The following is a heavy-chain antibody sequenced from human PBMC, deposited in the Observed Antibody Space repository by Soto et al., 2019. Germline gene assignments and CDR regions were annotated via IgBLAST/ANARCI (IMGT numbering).Heavy chain of an antibody. Sequence: QLQLQESGPGLVKPSETLSLTCTVSGGSISSSSYYWGWIRQPPGKGLEWIGSIYYSGSTYYNPSLKSRVAISVDTSKNQFSLKLSSVTAADTAVYYCARHHWGDYGDYFAFDYWGQGTLVTVSS. V-gene: IGHV4-39*01. J-gene: IGHJ4*02. D-gene: IGHD4-17*01. CDR3: ARHHWGDYGDYFAFDY. CDR2: IYYSGST. CDR1: GGSISSSSYY.